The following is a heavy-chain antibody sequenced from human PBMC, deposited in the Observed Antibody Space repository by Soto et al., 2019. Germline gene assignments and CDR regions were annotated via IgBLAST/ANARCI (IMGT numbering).Heavy chain of an antibody. CDR2: VYSTGGT. Sequence: QVQLQQSGPGLVKPSETLSLTCSVSSGPTSSHNWGWIRQTPGRGLEWIGYVYSTGGTSYNPSLNRRVTIAADTSTNHTSLTLTSVTAADTAVYYCVRQGIGNLHGLVDVWGQGTTVRVSS. D-gene: IGHD1-1*01. V-gene: IGHV4-59*08. CDR1: SGPTSSHN. J-gene: IGHJ6*02. CDR3: VRQGIGNLHGLVDV.